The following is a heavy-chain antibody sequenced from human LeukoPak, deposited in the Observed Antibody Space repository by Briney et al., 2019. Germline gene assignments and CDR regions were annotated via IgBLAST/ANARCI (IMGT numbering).Heavy chain of an antibody. V-gene: IGHV4-31*03. J-gene: IGHJ4*02. CDR1: GGSISSGGYY. Sequence: PSETLSLTCTVSGGSISSGGYYWSWIRQHPGKGLEWIGYIYHSGSTYYNPSLKSRVTISVDTSKNQFSLKLSSVTAADTAVYYCARGRQDYDFWSGYLYYFDYWGQGTLVTVSS. D-gene: IGHD3-3*01. CDR2: IYHSGST. CDR3: ARGRQDYDFWSGYLYYFDY.